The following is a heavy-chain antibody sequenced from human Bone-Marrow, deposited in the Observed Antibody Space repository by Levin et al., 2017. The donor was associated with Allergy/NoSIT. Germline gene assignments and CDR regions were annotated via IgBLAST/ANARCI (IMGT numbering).Heavy chain of an antibody. V-gene: IGHV4-4*02. CDR3: ASASVEVDYYYLDV. CDR1: GVSISSSNW. J-gene: IGHJ6*03. D-gene: IGHD4-23*01. CDR2: MHHSGRT. Sequence: RSQTLSLTCAVSGVSISSSNWWTWVRQTPGEGLEWIGEMHHSGRTNSNPSLKNRVTISVDKSNSHFSLKMTSVTAADTAVYYCASASVEVDYYYLDVWGEGTTVIVSS.